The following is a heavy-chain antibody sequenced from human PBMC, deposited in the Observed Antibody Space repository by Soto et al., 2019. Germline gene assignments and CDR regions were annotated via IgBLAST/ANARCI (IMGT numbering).Heavy chain of an antibody. Sequence: SETLSLTCTVSGGSISSGGYYWSWIRQHPGKGLVCIGYIFYIGSTYYIPFLKSRVTISVDTSKNQFSLKLSSVTAADTAVYYCARDLIYGGGDDGSDAFDIWGQGTMVTVSS. J-gene: IGHJ3*02. CDR2: IFYIGST. D-gene: IGHD2-21*02. CDR3: ARDLIYGGGDDGSDAFDI. V-gene: IGHV4-31*03. CDR1: GGSISSGGYY.